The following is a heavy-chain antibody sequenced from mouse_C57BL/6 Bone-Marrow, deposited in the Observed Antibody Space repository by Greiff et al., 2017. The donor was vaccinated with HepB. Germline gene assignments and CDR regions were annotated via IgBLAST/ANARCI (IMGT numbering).Heavy chain of an antibody. J-gene: IGHJ3*01. D-gene: IGHD2-9*01. CDR2: ISDGGSYT. V-gene: IGHV5-4*03. Sequence: EVKVEESGGGLVKPGGSLKLSCAASGFTFSSYAMSWVRQTPEKRLEWVATISDGGSYTYYPNNVKGRFTISRDNAKNNLYLQMSHLKSEDTAMYYCARSPTMVTTSWFAYWGQGTLVTVSA. CDR1: GFTFSSYA. CDR3: ARSPTMVTTSWFAY.